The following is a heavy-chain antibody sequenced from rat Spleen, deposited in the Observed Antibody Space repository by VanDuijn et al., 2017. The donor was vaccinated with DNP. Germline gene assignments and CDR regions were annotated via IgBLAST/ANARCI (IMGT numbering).Heavy chain of an antibody. D-gene: IGHD1-12*01. Sequence: EVQLVESGGGLVQPGRSLKLSCAASGFTFSNYGMAWVRQAPTKGLEWVATINYDGNSTHYRDSVKGRFTISRDNGKRTLYLQMDSLRSEDTATYYCARHRTIMPYYYAMDAWGQGASVTVSS. CDR2: INYDGNST. CDR3: ARHRTIMPYYYAMDA. J-gene: IGHJ4*01. CDR1: GFTFSNYG. V-gene: IGHV5-29*01.